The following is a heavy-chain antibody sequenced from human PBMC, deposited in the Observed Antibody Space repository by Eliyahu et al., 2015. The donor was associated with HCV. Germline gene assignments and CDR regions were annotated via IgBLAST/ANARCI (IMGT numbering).Heavy chain of an antibody. CDR2: IIPIFGTA. J-gene: IGHJ4*02. Sequence: QVQLVQSGAEVKKPGSSVKVSCKASGGTFSSYAXRWVRQAPGQGLEWMGGIIPIFGTANYAQKFQGRVTITADESTSTAYMELSSLRSEDTAVYYCARSRAKGRITIFGVVTPFDYWGQGTLVTVSS. CDR3: ARSRAKGRITIFGVVTPFDY. V-gene: IGHV1-69*01. D-gene: IGHD3-3*01. CDR1: GGTFSSYA.